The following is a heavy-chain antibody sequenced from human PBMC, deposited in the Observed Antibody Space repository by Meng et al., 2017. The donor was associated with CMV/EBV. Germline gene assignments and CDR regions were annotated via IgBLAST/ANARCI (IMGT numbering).Heavy chain of an antibody. Sequence: FSSYAISWVRQAPGQGLEWMGGIIPIFGTANYAQKFQGRVTITTDESTSTAYMELSSLRSEDTAVYYCASSYCTNGVCYPLYYFDYWGQGTLVTVSS. CDR3: ASSYCTNGVCYPLYYFDY. CDR1: FSSYA. CDR2: IIPIFGTA. J-gene: IGHJ4*02. V-gene: IGHV1-69*05. D-gene: IGHD2-8*01.